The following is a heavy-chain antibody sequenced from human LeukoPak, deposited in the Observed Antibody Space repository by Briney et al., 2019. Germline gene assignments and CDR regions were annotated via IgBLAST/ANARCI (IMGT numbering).Heavy chain of an antibody. CDR1: GFTLTNFG. D-gene: IGHD2-2*01. CDR2: VSASSSYI. Sequence: GGSLRLSCAASGFTLTNFGMDWVRQAPGKGLEWVSSVSASSSYIYYADSVKGRFTISRDNPQNSLYLQMNSQRAEDTAVYYCARERDCGRASCVAYYFDYWSQGTLVTVSS. J-gene: IGHJ4*02. CDR3: ARERDCGRASCVAYYFDY. V-gene: IGHV3-21*01.